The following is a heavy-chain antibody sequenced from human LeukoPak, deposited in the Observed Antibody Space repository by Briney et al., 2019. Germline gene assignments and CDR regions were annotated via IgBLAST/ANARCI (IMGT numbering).Heavy chain of an antibody. D-gene: IGHD1-26*01. CDR1: GYSISSDYY. Sequence: PSETLSLTCAVSGYSISSDYYWGWIRQPPGKGLEWIGSIYHSGSTYYNPSLKSRVTISVDTSKNQFSLKLSSVTAADTAVYYCGRDGEQSPGLGDYFDYWGQGTLVTVSS. CDR2: IYHSGST. CDR3: GRDGEQSPGLGDYFDY. V-gene: IGHV4-38-2*02. J-gene: IGHJ4*02.